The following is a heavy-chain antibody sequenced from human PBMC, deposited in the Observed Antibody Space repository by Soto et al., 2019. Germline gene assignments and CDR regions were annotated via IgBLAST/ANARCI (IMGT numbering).Heavy chain of an antibody. V-gene: IGHV4-34*01. J-gene: IGHJ4*02. CDR2: INHSGST. Sequence: QVQLQQWGAGLLKPSETLSLTCAVYGESLRDYYWSWIRQPPGKGLEWIGEINHSGSTNYSPSLKSRGSISVDTCKKPFALKVTSVTAAETAVYYCARGGGGYDCVWGSYRPFDFWGQGTLVTVSS. CDR3: ARGGGGYDCVWGSYRPFDF. D-gene: IGHD3-16*02. CDR1: GESLRDYY.